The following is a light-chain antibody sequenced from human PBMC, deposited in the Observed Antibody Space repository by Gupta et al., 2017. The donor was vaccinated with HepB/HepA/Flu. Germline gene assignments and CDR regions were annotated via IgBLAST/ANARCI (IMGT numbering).Light chain of an antibody. Sequence: DIQMTQSPSSLSASVGDRVTITCRAGQNINNFLNWYQQKPEKAPRLLIFAASSLQSGVPSRFSGSGSGTDFTLTISSLQPEDFATYYCQQSYTFPWTCSQGTKVEIK. CDR2: AAS. J-gene: IGKJ1*01. V-gene: IGKV1-39*01. CDR1: QNINNF. CDR3: QQSYTFPWT.